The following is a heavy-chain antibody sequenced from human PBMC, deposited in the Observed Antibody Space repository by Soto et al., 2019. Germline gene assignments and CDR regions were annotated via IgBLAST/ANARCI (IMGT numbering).Heavy chain of an antibody. CDR3: ARIPDYGGYAY. Sequence: EVQLAESGGGLVQPGGSLRLSCAASGFTFSSYEMNWVRQAPGKGLEWVSYVSSSGSTIYYADSVKGRSTISRDNAKNSLYLQMNSLRAEDTAVYYCARIPDYGGYAYWGQGTLVTVSS. CDR2: VSSSGSTI. J-gene: IGHJ4*02. CDR1: GFTFSSYE. V-gene: IGHV3-48*03. D-gene: IGHD4-17*01.